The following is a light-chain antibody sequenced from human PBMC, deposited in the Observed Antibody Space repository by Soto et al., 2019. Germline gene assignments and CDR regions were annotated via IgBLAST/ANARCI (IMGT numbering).Light chain of an antibody. Sequence: DIQLTQSPSFLSASVGDRVTITCRASQGISSYLAWYQQKPGKAPKLLIYAASTLQSGVPSRFSGSGSGTDFTLTISSLQPEDFATYYCQQYSTYPWTFGQGTKVDIK. J-gene: IGKJ1*01. V-gene: IGKV1-9*01. CDR2: AAS. CDR3: QQYSTYPWT. CDR1: QGISSY.